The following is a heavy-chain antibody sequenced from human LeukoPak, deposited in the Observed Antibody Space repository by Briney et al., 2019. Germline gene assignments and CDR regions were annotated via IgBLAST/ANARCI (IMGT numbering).Heavy chain of an antibody. CDR1: GYTFTSYD. J-gene: IGHJ4*02. V-gene: IGHV1-8*01. CDR3: AKNLYYYDSSGYYPYYFDY. Sequence: GASVKVSCKASGYTFTSYDINWVRQATGQGLEWMGWMNPKSGNTGYAQKFQGRVTMTRNTSISTAYMELSSLRSEDTAVYYCAKNLYYYDSSGYYPYYFDYWGQGTLVTVSS. D-gene: IGHD3-22*01. CDR2: MNPKSGNT.